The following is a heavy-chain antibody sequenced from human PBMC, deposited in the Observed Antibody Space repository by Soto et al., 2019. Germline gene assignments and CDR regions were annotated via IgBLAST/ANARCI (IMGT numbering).Heavy chain of an antibody. J-gene: IGHJ4*02. CDR2: IKQDGSEK. CDR1: GFTFSGYW. CDR3: ARALVSSIAARALFDY. Sequence: PGGSVRLSCAASGFTFSGYWMSWVRQAPGKGLEWVANIKQDGSEKYYVDSVKGRFTISRDNAKNSLYLQMNSLRAEDTAVYYCARALVSSIAARALFDYWGQGTLVTVSS. D-gene: IGHD6-6*01. V-gene: IGHV3-7*01.